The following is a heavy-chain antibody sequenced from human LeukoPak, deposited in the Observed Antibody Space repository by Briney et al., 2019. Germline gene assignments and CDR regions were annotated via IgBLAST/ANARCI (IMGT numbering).Heavy chain of an antibody. Sequence: GGSLRLSCAASGFTFSSYWMSWVRQAPGKGLEWVANIKEDESGKYYVDSVKGRFTISRDNAKNSLYLQMNSLRAEDTAIYYCANEGGGAFDIWGQGTMVTVSS. CDR3: ANEGGGAFDI. J-gene: IGHJ3*02. CDR2: IKEDESGK. V-gene: IGHV3-7*01. CDR1: GFTFSSYW.